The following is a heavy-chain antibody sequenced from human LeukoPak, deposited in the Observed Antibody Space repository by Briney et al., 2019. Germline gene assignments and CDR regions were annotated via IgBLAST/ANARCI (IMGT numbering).Heavy chain of an antibody. CDR3: ARDPLVYM. Sequence: PGGSLRLSCAAAGFPFSNYWMHWVRHAAGKGRVWVSRISKDGTTTNYADSVKGRFTIYRENAKDTVYLQMNSLGVEDTAVYYCARDPLVYMWGQGSLVTVSS. CDR2: ISKDGTTT. D-gene: IGHD2-2*02. CDR1: GFPFSNYW. V-gene: IGHV3-74*01. J-gene: IGHJ4*02.